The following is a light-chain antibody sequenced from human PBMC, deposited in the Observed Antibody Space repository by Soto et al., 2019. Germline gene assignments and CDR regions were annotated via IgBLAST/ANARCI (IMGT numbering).Light chain of an antibody. CDR1: QSVSSN. V-gene: IGKV3-15*01. Sequence: EILMTQSPATLSVDRGERPTLSCHTSQSVSSNLAWYQRKPGQAPRLLIYGASTRATGIPARFSGSGSGTDFTLTISSLEPEDAGIYYCQQRSHWPPITSGQGARLAI. J-gene: IGKJ5*01. CDR3: QQRSHWPPIT. CDR2: GAS.